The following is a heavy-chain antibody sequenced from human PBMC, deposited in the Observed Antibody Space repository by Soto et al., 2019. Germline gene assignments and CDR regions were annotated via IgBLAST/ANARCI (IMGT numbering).Heavy chain of an antibody. Sequence: PGGSLILSCAASGFTFSSYAMSWVRQAPGKGLEWVSAISGSGGSTYYADSVKGRFTISRDNSKNTLYLQMNSLRAEDTAVYYCAKDLMITFGGVIGLFDYWGQGTLVTVSS. V-gene: IGHV3-23*01. CDR3: AKDLMITFGGVIGLFDY. CDR1: GFTFSSYA. CDR2: ISGSGGST. J-gene: IGHJ4*02. D-gene: IGHD3-16*02.